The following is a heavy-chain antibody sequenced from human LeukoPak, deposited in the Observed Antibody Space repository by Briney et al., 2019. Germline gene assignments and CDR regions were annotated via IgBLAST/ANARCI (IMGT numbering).Heavy chain of an antibody. CDR3: AKDSRGNEDDAFDI. Sequence: GSLRLSCAASGFTFSSYWMHWVREAPGKGLVWVSRITTDGSSASYADSVKGRFTISRDNAKITHYLQMNSLRAEDTAVYYCAKDSRGNEDDAFDIWGQGTMVTVSS. CDR1: GFTFSSYW. CDR2: ITTDGSSA. D-gene: IGHD4-23*01. V-gene: IGHV3-74*01. J-gene: IGHJ3*02.